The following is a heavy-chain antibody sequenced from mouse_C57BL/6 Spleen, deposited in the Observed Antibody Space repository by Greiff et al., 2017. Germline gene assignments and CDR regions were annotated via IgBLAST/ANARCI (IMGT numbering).Heavy chain of an antibody. V-gene: IGHV14-3*01. Sequence: EVMLVESVAELVRPGASVKLSCTASGFNIKNTYMHWVKQRPEQGLEWIGRIDPANGNTKYAPKFQGKATITADTSSNTAYLQLSSLTSEDTAIYYCARDYDYDLYYYAMDYWGQGTSVTVSS. CDR2: IDPANGNT. CDR3: ARDYDYDLYYYAMDY. D-gene: IGHD2-4*01. J-gene: IGHJ4*01. CDR1: GFNIKNTY.